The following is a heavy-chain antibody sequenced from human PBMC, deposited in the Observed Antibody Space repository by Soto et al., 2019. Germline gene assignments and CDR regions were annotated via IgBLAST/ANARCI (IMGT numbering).Heavy chain of an antibody. CDR3: ARDTLLEWLLQPHFDY. J-gene: IGHJ4*02. CDR2: ISSSSSTI. D-gene: IGHD3-3*01. V-gene: IGHV3-48*01. CDR1: GFTFSSYS. Sequence: GGSLRLSCAASGFTFSSYSMNWVLQAPGKGLEWVSYISSSSSTIYYADSVKGRFTISRDNAKNSLYLQMNSLRAEDTAVYYCARDTLLEWLLQPHFDYWGQGTLVTVSS.